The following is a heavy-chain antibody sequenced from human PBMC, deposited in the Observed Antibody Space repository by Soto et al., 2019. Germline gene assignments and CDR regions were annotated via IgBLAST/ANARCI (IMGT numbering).Heavy chain of an antibody. J-gene: IGHJ4*02. V-gene: IGHV4-30-2*06. CDR3: ARGGRYNSFDY. CDR1: GASISYGGFS. CDR2: ISHLEST. Sequence: PSETLSLTCTVSGASISYGGFSWSWIRQSPGKGLEWIGYISHLESTYFHPSFKSRLTMSIDRTRNQFSLKLSSVTAPDMPVYYCARGGRYNSFDYLRQGVLVTVAS. D-gene: IGHD2-15*01.